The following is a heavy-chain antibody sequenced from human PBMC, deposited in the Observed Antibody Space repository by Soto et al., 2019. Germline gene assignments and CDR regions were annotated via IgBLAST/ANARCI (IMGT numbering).Heavy chain of an antibody. J-gene: IGHJ6*02. D-gene: IGHD4-17*01. CDR3: ARGFRVTLTTYDYYGMDV. CDR1: GFTVSSNY. CDR2: LYSGGST. Sequence: EVQLVESGGGLVQPGGSLRLSCAASGFTVSSNYMTWVRQAPGKGLEWVSVLYSGGSTYYADSVKGRFTICRENSKNTLYLQMNRLRAEDTAVYYCARGFRVTLTTYDYYGMDVWCQGTTVTVSS. V-gene: IGHV3-66*01.